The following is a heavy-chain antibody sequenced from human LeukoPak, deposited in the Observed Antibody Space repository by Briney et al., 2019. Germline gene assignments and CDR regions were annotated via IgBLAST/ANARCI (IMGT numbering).Heavy chain of an antibody. CDR2: ISGSGGST. CDR1: GFTFSSYA. V-gene: IGHV3-23*01. Sequence: GGSLRLSCAASGFTFSSYAMSWVRQAPGKGLEWVSAISGSGGSTYYADSVKGRFTISRDNSKNTLYLQMNSLRAEDTAVYYCAKDRGYETGYSSSWYFDYWGQGTLVTVSS. D-gene: IGHD6-13*01. J-gene: IGHJ4*02. CDR3: AKDRGYETGYSSSWYFDY.